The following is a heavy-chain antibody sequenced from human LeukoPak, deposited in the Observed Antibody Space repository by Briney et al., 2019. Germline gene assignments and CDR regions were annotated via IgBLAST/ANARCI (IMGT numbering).Heavy chain of an antibody. CDR3: ARHRKKQLVESCFDY. V-gene: IGHV1-3*01. D-gene: IGHD6-6*01. J-gene: IGHJ4*02. Sequence: ASVKVSCKASGYTFTSYAMHWVRQAPGQRLEWMGWINAGNGNTKYSQKFQGRVTITRDTSASTAYMELSSLRSEDTAVYYCARHRKKQLVESCFDYWGQGTLVTVSS. CDR1: GYTFTSYA. CDR2: INAGNGNT.